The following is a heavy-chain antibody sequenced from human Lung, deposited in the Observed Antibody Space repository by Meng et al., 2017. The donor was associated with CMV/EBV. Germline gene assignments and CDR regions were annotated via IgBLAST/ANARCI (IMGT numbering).Heavy chain of an antibody. CDR2: IESDGRST. V-gene: IGHV3-74*03. D-gene: IGHD2-2*01. J-gene: IGHJ6*02. Sequence: GEXXTISCAVSGFTFRSYWMHWVRQAPGKGLVWVSRIESDGRSTTYADSVKGRFIISRDNAKNTLYLQMNSLRAEDTAVYYCARERVRNFVVAPGASRTAAPAGMDVWXQGTAVTVSS. CDR1: GFTFRSYW. CDR3: ARERVRNFVVAPGASRTAAPAGMDV.